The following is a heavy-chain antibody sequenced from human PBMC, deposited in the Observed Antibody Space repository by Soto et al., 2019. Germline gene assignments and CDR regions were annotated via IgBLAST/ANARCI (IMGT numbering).Heavy chain of an antibody. Sequence: QVQLVESGGGVVQPGRSLRLSCAASGFTFSSYGMHWVRQAPGKGLEWVAVIWFDGSNKYYEDSVKGRFTISRDNSKNTLYLQMHSLRAEDTAVYYCARVGIPGTTFRGFDYWGQGTLVTVSS. CDR2: IWFDGSNK. CDR1: GFTFSSYG. J-gene: IGHJ4*02. CDR3: ARVGIPGTTFRGFDY. V-gene: IGHV3-33*01. D-gene: IGHD1-20*01.